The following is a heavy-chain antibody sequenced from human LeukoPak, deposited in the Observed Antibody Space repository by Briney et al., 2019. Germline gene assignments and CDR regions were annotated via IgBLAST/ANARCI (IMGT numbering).Heavy chain of an antibody. CDR2: INGDGRDK. D-gene: IGHD3-9*01. CDR3: ARGVDSAIDW. Sequence: GGSLRLSCAASGFTFSSYWMNWVHQAPGKGLKWVANINGDGRDKYYVGSVRGRFTISRDNADNALYLQMNSLRGDDTALYYCARGVDSAIDWWGQGTLVTVSS. J-gene: IGHJ4*02. CDR1: GFTFSSYW. V-gene: IGHV3-7*01.